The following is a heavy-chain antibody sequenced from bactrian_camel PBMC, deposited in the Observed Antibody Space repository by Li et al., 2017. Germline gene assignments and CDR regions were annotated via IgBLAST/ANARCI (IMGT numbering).Heavy chain of an antibody. Sequence: HVQLVESGGGLVQPGGSVTLSCAASRFSISDTWMHWVRQAPGKGLEWVSTIYTADGRTYYSDSVKGRFTISQGNTKNAVHLQMTSLKSEDTAVYYCATGRLGYPIYSDYDEARPDFGYWGQGTQVTVS. J-gene: IGHJ6*01. CDR1: RFSISDTW. D-gene: IGHD4*01. CDR2: IYTADGRT. V-gene: IGHV3S1*01. CDR3: ATGRLGYPIYSDYDEARPDFGY.